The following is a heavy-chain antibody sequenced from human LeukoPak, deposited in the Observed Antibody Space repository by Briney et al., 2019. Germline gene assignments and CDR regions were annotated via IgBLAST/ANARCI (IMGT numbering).Heavy chain of an antibody. J-gene: IGHJ4*02. CDR3: ARVGLYYYGSSGYYYFDY. V-gene: IGHV4-34*01. Sequence: SETLSLTCAVYGGSFSGYYWSWIRQPPGKGLEWIGEINHSGSTNYNPSLKSRVTISVDKSKNQFSLKLSSVTASDTAVYYCARVGLYYYGSSGYYYFDYWGQGTLVTVSS. CDR2: INHSGST. D-gene: IGHD3-22*01. CDR1: GGSFSGYY.